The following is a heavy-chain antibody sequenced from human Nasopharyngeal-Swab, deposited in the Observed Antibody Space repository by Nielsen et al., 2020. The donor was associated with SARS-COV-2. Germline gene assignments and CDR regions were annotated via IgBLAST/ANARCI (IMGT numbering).Heavy chain of an antibody. CDR1: GYTFTSYD. J-gene: IGHJ6*02. V-gene: IGHV1-8*01. Sequence: ASVKVSSKASGYTFTSYDINWVRQATGQGLEWMGWMNPNSGNTGYAQKFQGRVTMTRNTSISTSYMELSSLRSEDTAVYYCARGDYYYYGMDVWGQGTTVTVSS. CDR2: MNPNSGNT. CDR3: ARGDYYYYGMDV.